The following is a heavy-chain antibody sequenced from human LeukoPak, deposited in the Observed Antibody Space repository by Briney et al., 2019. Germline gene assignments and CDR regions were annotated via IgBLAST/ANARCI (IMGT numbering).Heavy chain of an antibody. CDR3: ARGLGTFGVVSNYYYYYYMDV. Sequence: LETLSLTCAVYGGSFSGYYWSWIRQPPGKGLEWNGQINHSGSTNYNPSLKSRVTISVDTSKNQFSLKLSSVTAADTAVYYCARGLGTFGVVSNYYYYYYMDVWGKGTTVTVSS. CDR1: GGSFSGYY. D-gene: IGHD3-3*01. CDR2: INHSGST. J-gene: IGHJ6*03. V-gene: IGHV4-34*01.